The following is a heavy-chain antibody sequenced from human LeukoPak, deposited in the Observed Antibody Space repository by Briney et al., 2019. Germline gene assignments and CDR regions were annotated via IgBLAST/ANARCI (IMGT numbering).Heavy chain of an antibody. CDR2: IKQDGSEK. Sequence: GGSLRLSCAASGFTFSSYWMSWVRQAPGKGLEWVANIKQDGSEKYCVDSVKGRFTISRDNAKNSLYLQMNSLRAEDTAVYYCAKDRCSNGIGCYYYYMDVWGKGTTVTISS. V-gene: IGHV3-7*01. D-gene: IGHD2-8*01. CDR3: AKDRCSNGIGCYYYYMDV. J-gene: IGHJ6*03. CDR1: GFTFSSYW.